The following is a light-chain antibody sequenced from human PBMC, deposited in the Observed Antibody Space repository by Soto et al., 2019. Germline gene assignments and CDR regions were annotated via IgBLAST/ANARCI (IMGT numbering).Light chain of an antibody. CDR2: ADS. J-gene: IGLJ1*01. CDR3: QSYGTTLSGLYV. V-gene: IGLV1-40*01. CDR1: SSNIGGGKD. Sequence: QSVLTQPPSVSGAPGQRVTISCTGSSSNIGGGKDVNWFRQLPGTAPKLLIYADSSRPSGVPDRFSGSKSGSSASLAITGLQVADEAEYYCQSYGTTLSGLYVFGTGTQLTVL.